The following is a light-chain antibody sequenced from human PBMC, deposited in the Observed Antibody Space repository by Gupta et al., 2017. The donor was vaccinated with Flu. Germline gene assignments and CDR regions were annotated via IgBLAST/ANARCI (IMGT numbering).Light chain of an antibody. J-gene: IGLJ3*02. CDR1: SAHIEFA. V-gene: IGLV4-69*01. Sequence: LTQSPSASPSLGASVTLTCALTSAHIEFAVAWHQQRPEMGPRFLMQVNSDGSQESGCGIPDRFSGSSSGTESYLVISNLQSEDEAGYYCQTWGTGEFGGGTHLTVL. CDR2: VNSDGSQ. CDR3: QTWGTGE.